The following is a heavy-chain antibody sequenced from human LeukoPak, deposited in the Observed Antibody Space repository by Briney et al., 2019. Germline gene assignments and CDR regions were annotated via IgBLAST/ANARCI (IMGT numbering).Heavy chain of an antibody. V-gene: IGHV1-8*03. D-gene: IGHD2-8*01. CDR2: MNPNSGNT. J-gene: IGHJ3*02. CDR1: GYTFISYD. CDR3: ARRYCPNGVCYHDRGAFDI. Sequence: ASVKVSCKASGYTFISYDINWVRQVTGQGLEWMGWMNPNSGNTGYAQKFQGRVTLTADKSTSTAYMELSSLRSEDTAVYYCARRYCPNGVCYHDRGAFDIWGQGTMVTVSS.